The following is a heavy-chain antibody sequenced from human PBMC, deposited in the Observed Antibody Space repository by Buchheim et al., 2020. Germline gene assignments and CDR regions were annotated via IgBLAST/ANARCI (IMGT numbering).Heavy chain of an antibody. V-gene: IGHV4-34*01. D-gene: IGHD5-18*01. Sequence: QVQLQQWGAGLLKPSETLSLTCAVYGGSFSGYYWSWIRQPPGKGLEWIGEINHSGSTNYNQSLKSRVTISVDTSKNQFSLKLSSVTAADTAVYYCARGRRYSYFGYFDYWGQGTL. CDR1: GGSFSGYY. J-gene: IGHJ4*02. CDR3: ARGRRYSYFGYFDY. CDR2: INHSGST.